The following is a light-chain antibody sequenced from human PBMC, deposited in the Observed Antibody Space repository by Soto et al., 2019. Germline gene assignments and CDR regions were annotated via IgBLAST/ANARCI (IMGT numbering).Light chain of an antibody. CDR3: SSYTSSSTQV. Sequence: QSALTQPASVSGSPGQSITIYCTGTSSDVGGYNYVSWYQQHPGKAPKLMIYDVSNRPSGVSNRFSGSKSGNTASLTISRLQAEDEADYYCSSYTSSSTQVFGTGTKVTVL. CDR2: DVS. J-gene: IGLJ1*01. CDR1: SSDVGGYNY. V-gene: IGLV2-14*01.